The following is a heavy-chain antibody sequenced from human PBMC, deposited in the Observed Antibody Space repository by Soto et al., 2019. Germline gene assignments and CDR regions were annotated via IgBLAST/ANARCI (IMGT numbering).Heavy chain of an antibody. V-gene: IGHV3-23*01. Sequence: PGGSLRLSCAASGFTFSSYAMSWVRQAPGRGLEWVSAISGSGGSTYYADSVKGRFTISRDNSKNTLYLQMNSLRAEDTAVYYCAKEVVAATRAVGPWFDPWGQGTLVTVSS. D-gene: IGHD2-15*01. CDR2: ISGSGGST. CDR3: AKEVVAATRAVGPWFDP. J-gene: IGHJ5*02. CDR1: GFTFSSYA.